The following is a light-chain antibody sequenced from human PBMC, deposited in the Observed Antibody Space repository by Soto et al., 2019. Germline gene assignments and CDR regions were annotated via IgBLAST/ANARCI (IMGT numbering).Light chain of an antibody. CDR2: DNN. J-gene: IGLJ3*02. V-gene: IGLV1-51*01. CDR3: GTWDSSLSAGV. CDR1: SSNIGNNY. Sequence: QSVLTQPPSVSAAPGQKVTISCSGSSSNIGNNYVSWYQQLPGTAPKVLIYDNNKRPSRIPDRFSGSKSGTSATLGITGLQTGDEADYYCGTWDSSLSAGVFGGGTKVTVL.